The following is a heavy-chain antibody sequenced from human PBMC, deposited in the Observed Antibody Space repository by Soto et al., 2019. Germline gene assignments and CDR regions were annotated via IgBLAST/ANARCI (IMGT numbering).Heavy chain of an antibody. CDR2: IYYSGST. D-gene: IGHD6-25*01. CDR1: GGSISSYY. Sequence: QVQLQESGPGLVKPSETLSLTCTVSGGSISSYYWSWIRQPPGKGLEWIGYIYYSGSTNYNPSLKSRVTISVDTSKNQFSLKLSSVTAADTAVYYCARDKDGYPGHYYGMDVWGQGTTVTVSS. J-gene: IGHJ6*02. CDR3: ARDKDGYPGHYYGMDV. V-gene: IGHV4-59*01.